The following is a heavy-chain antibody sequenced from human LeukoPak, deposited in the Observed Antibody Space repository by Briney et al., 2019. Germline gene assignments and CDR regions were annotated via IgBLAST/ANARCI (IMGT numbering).Heavy chain of an antibody. Sequence: GGSLRLSCAASGFTFSSYSMNWVRQAPGKGLEWLLYISTSSSTIYYADSVRGRFTISRDNAKNSLYLQINSLRAEDTAVYYCARRGYTSAWDYWGQGTLVTVSS. D-gene: IGHD6-19*01. J-gene: IGHJ4*02. V-gene: IGHV3-48*01. CDR2: ISTSSSTI. CDR3: ARRGYTSAWDY. CDR1: GFTFSSYS.